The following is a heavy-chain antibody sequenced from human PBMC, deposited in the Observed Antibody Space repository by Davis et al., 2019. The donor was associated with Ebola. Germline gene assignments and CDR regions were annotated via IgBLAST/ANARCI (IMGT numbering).Heavy chain of an antibody. D-gene: IGHD6-19*01. CDR1: GYTFTSYA. Sequence: ASVQVSCKASGYTFTSYAMHWVRQAPGQRLEWMGWINAGNGNTKYSQKFQGRVTITRDTSASTAYMELSSLRSEDTAVYYCARDATGWYYFDYWGQGTLVTVSS. CDR3: ARDATGWYYFDY. V-gene: IGHV1-3*01. CDR2: INAGNGNT. J-gene: IGHJ4*02.